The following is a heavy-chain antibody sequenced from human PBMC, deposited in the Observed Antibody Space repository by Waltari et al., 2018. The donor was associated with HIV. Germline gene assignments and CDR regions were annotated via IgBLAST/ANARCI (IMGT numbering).Heavy chain of an antibody. J-gene: IGHJ6*02. V-gene: IGHV3-30*18. CDR2: ISSDGRNT. Sequence: QVQVMESGGGVVQPGGSLRLSCEVFGIASPPCAIPWVRQRPGTGLEWLGVISSDGRNTYYCESVQGRFSVSRDDVKPTVYLQMNSLGVGDTATYHCAKDRAYDYGHHTMDVWGQGTTVTVSS. D-gene: IGHD3-16*01. CDR1: GIASPPCA. CDR3: AKDRAYDYGHHTMDV.